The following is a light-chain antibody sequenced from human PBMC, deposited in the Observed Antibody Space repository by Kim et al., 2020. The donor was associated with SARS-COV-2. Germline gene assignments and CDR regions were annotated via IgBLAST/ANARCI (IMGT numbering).Light chain of an antibody. CDR2: GQN. V-gene: IGLV3-19*01. CDR3: NSRDSSGNHWV. J-gene: IGLJ3*02. Sequence: ALRQTVRIPGPGDSLRAYYASWYQQKPGQAPVLVIYGQNNRPSGIPDRFSGSSSGNTASLTITGAQAEDEADYYCNSRDSSGNHWVFGGGTQLTVL. CDR1: SLRAYY.